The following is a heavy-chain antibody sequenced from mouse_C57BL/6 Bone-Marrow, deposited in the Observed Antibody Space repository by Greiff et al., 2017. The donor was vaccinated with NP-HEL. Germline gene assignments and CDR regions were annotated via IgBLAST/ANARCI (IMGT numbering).Heavy chain of an antibody. D-gene: IGHD2-5*01. CDR3: ASHSNYEYFDV. Sequence: VQLQQPGAELVKPGASVKLSCKASGYTFTSYWMQWVKQRPGQGLEWIGEIDPSASYTNYNQKFKGKATLTVDTSSSTAYMQLSSLTSEDSAVYYCASHSNYEYFDVWGTGTTVTVSS. V-gene: IGHV1-50*01. CDR2: IDPSASYT. J-gene: IGHJ1*03. CDR1: GYTFTSYW.